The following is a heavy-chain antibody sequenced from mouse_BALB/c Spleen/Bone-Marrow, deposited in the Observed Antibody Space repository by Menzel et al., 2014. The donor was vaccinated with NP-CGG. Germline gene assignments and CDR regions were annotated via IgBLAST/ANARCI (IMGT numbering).Heavy chain of an antibody. CDR2: ISGGSSTI. D-gene: IGHD1-2*01. CDR1: GFTFSSFG. V-gene: IGHV5-17*02. J-gene: IGHJ4*01. CDR3: ARGVYGYVKYAMDY. Sequence: EVKLQESGGGLVQPGGSRKLSCAASGFTFSSFGMHWVRRAPEKGLEWVAYISGGSSTIYYADTVKGRFTISRDNPKNTLFLQMTSLRSEDTAMYYCARGVYGYVKYAMDYWGQGTSVTVSS.